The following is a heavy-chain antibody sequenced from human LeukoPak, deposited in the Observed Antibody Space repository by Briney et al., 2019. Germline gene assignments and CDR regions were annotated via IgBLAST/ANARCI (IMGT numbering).Heavy chain of an antibody. Sequence: ASVKVSCKASGYTFTSYDINWVRQAPGQGLEWMGWINPNSGGTNYAQKFQGRVTMTRDTSISTAYMELSRLRSDDTAVYYCARGHNWNGGVNWGQGTLVTVSS. CDR3: ARGHNWNGGVN. CDR1: GYTFTSYD. CDR2: INPNSGGT. V-gene: IGHV1-2*02. J-gene: IGHJ4*02. D-gene: IGHD1-1*01.